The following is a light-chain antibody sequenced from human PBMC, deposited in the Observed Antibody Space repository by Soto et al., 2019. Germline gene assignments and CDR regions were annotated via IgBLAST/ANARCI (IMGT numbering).Light chain of an antibody. J-gene: IGLJ1*01. CDR1: SSDVGSHKL. Sequence: QSALTQPASVSGSPGQSITISCTGTSSDVGSHKLVSWYQQYPRKAPKLIIFEASKRPSGVSNRFSGSKSGSTASLTISGLQAEDEADYYCCSNAGGSTYVFGTGTKLTVL. V-gene: IGLV2-23*01. CDR3: CSNAGGSTYV. CDR2: EAS.